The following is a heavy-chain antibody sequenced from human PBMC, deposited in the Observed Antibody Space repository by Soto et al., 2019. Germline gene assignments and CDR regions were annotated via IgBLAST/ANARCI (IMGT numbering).Heavy chain of an antibody. CDR1: GGNFSSHG. D-gene: IGHD6-19*01. V-gene: IGHV1-69*13. CDR3: ARVSGRGWYNWFDP. J-gene: IGHJ5*02. CDR2: IMPLFGTT. Sequence: SVEVSCKASGGNFSSHGISWVRQAPGQGLEFMGGIMPLFGTTNYAQKFRGRVTITADEPTSTVYMELRSLRSEDTAVYYCARVSGRGWYNWFDPWGQGTPVTVSS.